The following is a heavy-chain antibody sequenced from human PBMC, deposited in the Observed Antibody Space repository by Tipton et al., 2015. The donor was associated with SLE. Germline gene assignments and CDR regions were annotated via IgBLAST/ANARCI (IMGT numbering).Heavy chain of an antibody. CDR1: GGSISSYY. CDR3: ARHDYDSNGYYQHYFDY. J-gene: IGHJ4*02. D-gene: IGHD3-22*01. CDR2: IYYSGST. V-gene: IGHV4-59*08. Sequence: TLSLTCTVSGGSISSYYWSWIRQPPGKGLEWIGYIYYSGSTNYNPSLKSRVTISVDTSKNQFSLKLSSVTAADTAVYYCARHDYDSNGYYQHYFDYWGQGTLVTVPS.